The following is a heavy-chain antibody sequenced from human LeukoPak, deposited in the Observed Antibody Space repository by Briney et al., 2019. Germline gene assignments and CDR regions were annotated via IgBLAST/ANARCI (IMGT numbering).Heavy chain of an antibody. J-gene: IGHJ2*01. CDR2: IYYSGST. Sequence: SETLSLTCTVSGGSISSYYWSWIRQPPGKGLEWIGYIYYSGSTNYNPSLKSRVTISVDTSKNQFSLKLSSVTAADTAVYYCARSLRSYWYFDLWGRGTLVTVSS. CDR3: ARSLRSYWYFDL. CDR1: GGSISSYY. D-gene: IGHD5/OR15-5a*01. V-gene: IGHV4-59*01.